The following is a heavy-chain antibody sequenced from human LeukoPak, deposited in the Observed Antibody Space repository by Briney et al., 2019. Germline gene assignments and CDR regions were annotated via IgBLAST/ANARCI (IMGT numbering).Heavy chain of an antibody. V-gene: IGHV1-18*01. CDR2: ISGYNGKT. Sequence: ASVKVSCMPSGYTFTTYNINGVRPAPGQGLEGMGWISGYNGKTNYAQKLQGRVTMTTDPSTSTAYMELRSLKFDVTAVYYCASLKYYYASSCYLVSDDFDIWGQGTMVTVSS. D-gene: IGHD3-22*01. CDR3: ASLKYYYASSCYLVSDDFDI. J-gene: IGHJ3*02. CDR1: GYTFTTYN.